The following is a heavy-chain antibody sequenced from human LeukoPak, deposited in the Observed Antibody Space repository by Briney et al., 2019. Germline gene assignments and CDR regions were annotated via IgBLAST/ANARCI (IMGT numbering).Heavy chain of an antibody. V-gene: IGHV1-69*05. CDR1: GGTYSSYA. CDR3: ARDPRPSYDSSDYYYPGDY. CDR2: IIPIFGTA. J-gene: IGHJ4*02. D-gene: IGHD3-22*01. Sequence: SVKVSCKASGGTYSSYAISWVRQAPGQGLGWMGGIIPIFGTANYAQKFQGRVTMTRDTSTNTVYMELSSLRSEDTAVYYCARDPRPSYDSSDYYYPGDYWGRGTLVTVSS.